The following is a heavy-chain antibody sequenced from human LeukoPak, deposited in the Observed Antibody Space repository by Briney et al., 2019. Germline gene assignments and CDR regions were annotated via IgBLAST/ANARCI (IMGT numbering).Heavy chain of an antibody. CDR2: VDPEDGET. CDR1: GYTFTDYY. V-gene: IGHV1-69-2*01. CDR3: ATGRATGASDAFDI. J-gene: IGHJ3*02. Sequence: ASVKISCKASGYTFTDYYMHWVQQAPGKGLEWMGRVDPEDGETIYAEKFQGRVTITADTSTDTAYMELSSLRSEDMAVYYCATGRATGASDAFDIWGQGTMVTVSS. D-gene: IGHD5-24*01.